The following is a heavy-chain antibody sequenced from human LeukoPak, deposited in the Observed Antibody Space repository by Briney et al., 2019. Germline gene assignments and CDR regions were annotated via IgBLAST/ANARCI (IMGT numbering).Heavy chain of an antibody. Sequence: GGSLRLSCAASGFIFSDYYMSWIRRAPGKGLEWVSYISNSGSIIHYADSLEGRFTISRDNAKNSVYLQMNSLRAEDTAVYYCAREHLGVAAADYWGQGTLVTVSS. V-gene: IGHV3-11*04. CDR1: GFIFSDYY. J-gene: IGHJ4*02. CDR2: ISNSGSII. D-gene: IGHD6-19*01. CDR3: AREHLGVAAADY.